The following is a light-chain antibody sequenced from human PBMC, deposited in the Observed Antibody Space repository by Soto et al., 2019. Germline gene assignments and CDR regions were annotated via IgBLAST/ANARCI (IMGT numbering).Light chain of an antibody. J-gene: IGKJ1*01. CDR1: QSLLHSDGNTY. CDR3: MQGTRWPWT. Sequence: DVVMTQSPLSLPVTLGQPASISCRSSQSLLHSDGNTYLSWFQQRPGQSPRRLIYEVSDRDSGDHDIITGRGSGTYFPLKISRVEADDVGVYYCMQGTRWPWTFGQGTEVEIK. V-gene: IGKV2-30*02. CDR2: EVS.